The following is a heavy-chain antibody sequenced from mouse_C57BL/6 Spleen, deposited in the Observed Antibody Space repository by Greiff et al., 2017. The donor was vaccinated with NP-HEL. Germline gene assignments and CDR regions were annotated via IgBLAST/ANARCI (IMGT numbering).Heavy chain of an antibody. CDR1: GYTFTSYW. Sequence: QVQLQQPGAELVKPGASVKMSCKASGYTFTSYWITWVKQRPGQGLEWIGDIYPGSGSTNYNEKFKSKATLTVVTSPSTAYMQLSSLTSEDSAVYYCARGGDVWGQGTTLTVSS. CDR2: IYPGSGST. J-gene: IGHJ2*01. CDR3: ARGGDV. V-gene: IGHV1-55*01. D-gene: IGHD3-3*01.